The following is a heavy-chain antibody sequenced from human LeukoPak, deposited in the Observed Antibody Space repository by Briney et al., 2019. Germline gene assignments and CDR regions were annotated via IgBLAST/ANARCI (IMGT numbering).Heavy chain of an antibody. J-gene: IGHJ6*02. CDR1: GFTFGGYA. D-gene: IGHD6-13*01. V-gene: IGHV3-23*01. CDR2: ISGGSEDS. CDR3: GRTIAQYSNSWLYYFYGLDV. Sequence: PGGSLRLSCTASGFTFGGYAMTWVRQAPGKGLEGVSSISGGSEDSYYADYVKGRFTISRDNFRSTLYLQMNSLRADDTAVYYCGRTIAQYSNSWLYYFYGLDVWGQGTTVTVSS.